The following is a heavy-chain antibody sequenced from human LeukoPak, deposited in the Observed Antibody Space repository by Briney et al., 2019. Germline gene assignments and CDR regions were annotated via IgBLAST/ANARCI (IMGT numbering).Heavy chain of an antibody. CDR3: ARAGRSRGPDY. V-gene: IGHV4-30-2*01. CDR2: IYHSGST. J-gene: IGHJ4*02. CDR1: GGSISSGGYY. D-gene: IGHD3-10*01. Sequence: SETLSLTCTVSGGSISSGGYYWSWIRQPPGKGLEWIGYIYHSGSTYYNPSLKSRVTISVDRSKNQFSLKLSSVTAADTAVYYCARAGRSRGPDYWGQGTLVTVSS.